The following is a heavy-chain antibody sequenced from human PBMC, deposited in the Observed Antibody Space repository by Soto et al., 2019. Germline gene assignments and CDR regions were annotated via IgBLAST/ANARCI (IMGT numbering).Heavy chain of an antibody. CDR3: AGTTSLQWYYMDV. D-gene: IGHD1-7*01. CDR2: AYYRTRWYN. CDR1: GDSVSSNSAA. Sequence: QVQLQQSGPGLVKPSQTLSLTCAISGDSVSSNSAAWNWIRQSPSGGLEWLGRAYYRTRWYNDYAASVRSRITINPDTSKNQFSLHLNSVTPEDTAVYYGAGTTSLQWYYMDVWGKGTTGTVSS. V-gene: IGHV6-1*01. J-gene: IGHJ6*03.